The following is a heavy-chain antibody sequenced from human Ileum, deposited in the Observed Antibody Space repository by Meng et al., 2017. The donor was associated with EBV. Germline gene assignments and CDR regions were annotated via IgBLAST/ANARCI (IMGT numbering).Heavy chain of an antibody. CDR3: ATSRIAKFDR. V-gene: IGHV6-1*01. Sequence: QSQLQESGPGLVQPSQSLSLSGVISGDSVSSDKTAWNWIRQSPSRGLEWLGRTYRRSRWYYDYALSVKSRINISPDTSKNQVSLQLNSVTDEDTGIYYCATSRIAKFDRWGQGTLVTVSS. J-gene: IGHJ5*02. CDR2: TYRRSRWYY. CDR1: GDSVSSDKTA.